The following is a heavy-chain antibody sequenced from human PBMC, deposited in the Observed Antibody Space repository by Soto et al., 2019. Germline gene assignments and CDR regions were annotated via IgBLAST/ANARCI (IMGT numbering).Heavy chain of an antibody. D-gene: IGHD1-1*01. Sequence: QVQLQESGPGLVKPSETLSLTCTVSGGSISSYYWSWIRQPPGKGLEWIGYIYYSGSTNYNPSLKSRVTISVDTSKNQFSLKLSSVTAADTAVYYCARLRGRNDDEGWFDPWGQGTLVTVSS. CDR2: IYYSGST. CDR1: GGSISSYY. J-gene: IGHJ5*02. V-gene: IGHV4-59*08. CDR3: ARLRGRNDDEGWFDP.